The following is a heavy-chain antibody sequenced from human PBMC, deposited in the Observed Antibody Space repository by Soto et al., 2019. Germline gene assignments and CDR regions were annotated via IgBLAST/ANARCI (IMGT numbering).Heavy chain of an antibody. CDR1: GFTFSDYA. D-gene: IGHD6-19*01. CDR3: AKGGRQWLGTSGFND. CDR2: VSHDGRNT. V-gene: IGHV3-30*18. Sequence: VQLVESGGGVVQPGRSLRLSCAASGFTFSDYAMHWVRQAPGKGLEWVAVVSHDGRNTHYADSVKGRFTISRDSSKSTVSLEMASLGAEDTAVYYWAKGGRQWLGTSGFNDWGQGALVTVSS. J-gene: IGHJ4*02.